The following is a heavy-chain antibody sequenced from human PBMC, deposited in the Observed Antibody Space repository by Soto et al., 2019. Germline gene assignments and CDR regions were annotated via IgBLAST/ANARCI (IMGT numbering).Heavy chain of an antibody. CDR3: ARSKYYYDPNDYLAS. V-gene: IGHV3-30-3*02. J-gene: IGHJ4*02. CDR1: GFTFRSDA. CDR2: ISYHGNDK. D-gene: IGHD3-22*01. Sequence: QVQLVESGGGVVQPGRSLRLSCAGSGFTFRSDAMHWVRQASGKGLEWVAVISYHGNDKYYADSVKGRFTISRDNSKNTLYLQMNSLRAEDTAVYFCARSKYYYDPNDYLASWGQGTLVTVSS.